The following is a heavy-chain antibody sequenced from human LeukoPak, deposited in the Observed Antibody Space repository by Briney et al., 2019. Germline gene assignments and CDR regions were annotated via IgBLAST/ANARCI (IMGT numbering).Heavy chain of an antibody. D-gene: IGHD3-10*01. J-gene: IGHJ3*02. CDR1: GYTFTSYD. CDR2: MNPNSGNT. V-gene: IGHV1-8*03. CDR3: ARAYYYGSGSYPDAFDI. Sequence: ASVKVSCKASGYTFTSYDINWVRQATGQGREWMGWMNPNSGNTGYAQKFQGRVTITRNTSISTAYMELSSLRSEDTAVYYCARAYYYGSGSYPDAFDIWGQGTMVTVSS.